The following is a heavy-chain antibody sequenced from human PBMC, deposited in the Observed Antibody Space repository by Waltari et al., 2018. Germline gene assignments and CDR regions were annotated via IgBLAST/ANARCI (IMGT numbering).Heavy chain of an antibody. D-gene: IGHD6-19*01. V-gene: IGHV1-69*01. CDR3: ARDLNGGSSGWYSHFDY. J-gene: IGHJ4*02. Sequence: QVQLVQSGAEVKKPGSSVKVSCKASGGTFSSYAISWVRQAPGQGLEWMGGIIPIFGTANYAQKFQGRVTITADESTSTAYMELSSLRSEDTAVYYCARDLNGGSSGWYSHFDYWGQGTLVTVSS. CDR1: GGTFSSYA. CDR2: IIPIFGTA.